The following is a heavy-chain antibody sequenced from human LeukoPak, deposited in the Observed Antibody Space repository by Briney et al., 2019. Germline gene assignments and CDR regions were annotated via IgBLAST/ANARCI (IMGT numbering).Heavy chain of an antibody. J-gene: IGHJ5*02. V-gene: IGHV4-34*01. CDR1: GGSFSDYY. CDR3: ARGYRSGNYYIQLGPRKYWFDP. Sequence: SETLSLTCAVYGGSFSDYYWTWIRQPPGRGLERIGEINDGERTNYNPSLKSRVTISIDTPKDHFSLELRSVTAADTAVYYCARGYRSGNYYIQLGPRKYWFDPWGQGTLVTVSS. D-gene: IGHD3-10*01. CDR2: INDGERT.